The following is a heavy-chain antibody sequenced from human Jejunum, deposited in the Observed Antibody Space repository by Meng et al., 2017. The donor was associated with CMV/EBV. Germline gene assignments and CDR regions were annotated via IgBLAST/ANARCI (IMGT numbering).Heavy chain of an antibody. D-gene: IGHD6-13*01. J-gene: IGHJ4*02. CDR2: TYYRSKWYS. CDR1: GDSVSSNTVA. Sequence: RQQPGPGLVKPSQTLSLTVAISGDSVSSNTVAWNWIRLSPSRGLEWLGRTYYRSKWYSEYTVSVRSRISITPDTSKNQFSLQLTSVTPDDTAVYYCARGEDSSLDYWGQGTLVTVSS. CDR3: ARGEDSSLDY. V-gene: IGHV6-1*01.